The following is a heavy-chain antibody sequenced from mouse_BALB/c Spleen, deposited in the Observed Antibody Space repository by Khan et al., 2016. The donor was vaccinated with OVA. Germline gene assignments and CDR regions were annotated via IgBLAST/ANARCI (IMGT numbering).Heavy chain of an antibody. V-gene: IGHV1S56*01. J-gene: IGHJ3*01. CDR3: ARDYGYDEGFGY. CDR2: IYPGDGNT. D-gene: IGHD2-2*01. Sequence: QVQLQQSGPELVKPGASVKMSCKASGYTFTSYYIHWVRQRPGQGLEWIGWIYPGDGNTPYNENFKGKTTLTEDNSSSTAYMLISTLTAEDSAIDFCARDYGYDEGFGYWGQGTLVTVSA. CDR1: GYTFTSYY.